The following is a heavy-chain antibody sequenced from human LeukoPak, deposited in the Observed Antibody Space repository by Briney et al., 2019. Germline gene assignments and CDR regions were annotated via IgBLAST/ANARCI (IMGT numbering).Heavy chain of an antibody. V-gene: IGHV1-69*02. D-gene: IGHD6-6*01. J-gene: IGHJ4*02. CDR1: GGTFSSYT. CDR2: IIPILGIA. Sequence: SVKVSCKASGGTFSSYTISWVRQAPGQGLEWMGRIIPILGIANYAQKFQGRVTITADKSTSTAYMELSSLRSEDTAVYYCAGVAIRSSSSESDIDYWGQGTLVTVSS. CDR3: AGVAIRSSSSESDIDY.